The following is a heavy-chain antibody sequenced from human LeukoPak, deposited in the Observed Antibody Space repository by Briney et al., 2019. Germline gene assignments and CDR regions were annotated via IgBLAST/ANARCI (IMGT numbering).Heavy chain of an antibody. CDR2: IIPIFGTA. CDR3: ARVPQYSSGWLSFVY. J-gene: IGHJ4*02. Sequence: SVKVSCKASGGTFSSYAISWVRQAPGQGLEWMGGIIPIFGTANYAQKFQGRVTITADKSTSTAYMELSSLRSEDTAVYYCARVPQYSSGWLSFVYWGQGTLVTVSS. CDR1: GGTFSSYA. V-gene: IGHV1-69*06. D-gene: IGHD6-19*01.